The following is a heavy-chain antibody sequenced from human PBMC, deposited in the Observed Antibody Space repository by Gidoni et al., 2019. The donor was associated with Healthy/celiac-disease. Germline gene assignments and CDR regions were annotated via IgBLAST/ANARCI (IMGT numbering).Heavy chain of an antibody. Sequence: EVQLVESGGGLVQPGGSLRLSCAASGFTSSRYWMNWVRQAPGKGLGWVANIKQDGSEKYYVDSGKSRFTISRDNAENSLYLQMNSLRAEDTAVYYCAAGEYMVRGPTPDYWGQGTLVTVSS. CDR2: IKQDGSEK. CDR3: AAGEYMVRGPTPDY. V-gene: IGHV3-7*03. D-gene: IGHD3-10*01. J-gene: IGHJ4*02. CDR1: GFTSSRYW.